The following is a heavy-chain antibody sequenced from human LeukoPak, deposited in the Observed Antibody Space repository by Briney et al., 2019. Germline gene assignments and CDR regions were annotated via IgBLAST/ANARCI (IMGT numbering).Heavy chain of an antibody. CDR1: GFTVSSNY. J-gene: IGHJ4*02. D-gene: IGHD5-18*01. Sequence: GGSLRLSCAASGFTVSSNYMSWVRQAPGKGLEWVSVIYSGGTTYYADSVKGRFTISIDNSKNTLYLQMNSLSAEDTAVYYCARDREYSPTGFDYWGQGTLVTVSS. CDR2: IYSGGTT. V-gene: IGHV3-53*01. CDR3: ARDREYSPTGFDY.